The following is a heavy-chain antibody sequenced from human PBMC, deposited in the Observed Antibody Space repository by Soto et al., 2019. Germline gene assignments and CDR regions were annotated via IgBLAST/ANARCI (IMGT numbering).Heavy chain of an antibody. CDR1: GFTFSSYD. J-gene: IGHJ3*02. D-gene: IGHD3-22*01. V-gene: IGHV3-13*04. Sequence: GGSLRLSCAASGFTFSSYDMHWVRQATGKGLEWVSAIGTAGDTYYPGSVKGRFTISRENAKNSLYLQMNSLRAGDTAVYYCARGGRGGYDSSGYYYRLGAFDIWGQGTMVTVSS. CDR2: IGTAGDT. CDR3: ARGGRGGYDSSGYYYRLGAFDI.